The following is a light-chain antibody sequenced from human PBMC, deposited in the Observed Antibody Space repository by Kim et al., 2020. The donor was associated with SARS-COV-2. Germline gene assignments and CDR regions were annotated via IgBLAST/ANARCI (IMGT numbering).Light chain of an antibody. Sequence: VSTGDRVTITCRASQGISSYVAWYQQKPVKAPKLLIYAASTLQSGVPSRFSGSGSGTDFTLTISCLQSEDFATYYCQKYYSYPWTFGQGTKVDIK. CDR2: AAS. J-gene: IGKJ1*01. CDR3: QKYYSYPWT. V-gene: IGKV1-8*01. CDR1: QGISSY.